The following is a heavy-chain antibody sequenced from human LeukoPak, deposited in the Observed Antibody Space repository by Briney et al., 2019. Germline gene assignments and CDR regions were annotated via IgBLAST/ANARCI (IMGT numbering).Heavy chain of an antibody. CDR2: IKQDGSEK. CDR3: ANALPIRWTYDAFDI. D-gene: IGHD3-3*02. Sequence: PGGSLRLSCAASGFTFSSYWMSWVRQAPGKGLEWVANIKQDGSEKYYVDSVKGRFTISRDNAKNSLYLQMNSLRAEDTAVYYCANALPIRWTYDAFDIWGQGTMVTVSS. J-gene: IGHJ3*02. CDR1: GFTFSSYW. V-gene: IGHV3-7*01.